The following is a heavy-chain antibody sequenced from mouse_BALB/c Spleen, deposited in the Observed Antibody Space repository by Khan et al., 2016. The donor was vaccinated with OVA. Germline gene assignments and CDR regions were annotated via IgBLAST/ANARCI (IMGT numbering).Heavy chain of an antibody. D-gene: IGHD1-2*01. CDR1: GYSITSGYG. CDR2: ISYSGST. J-gene: IGHJ2*01. V-gene: IGHV3-1*02. CDR3: ARTARIKY. Sequence: EVKLEESGPGLVKPSQSLSLTCTVTGYSITSGYGWYWIRQFPRNKLEWMGYISYSGSTNYNPSLKSRITITRDTSKNPCFLQLKSVTTEDTATYYCARTARIKYWGQGTTLTVSS.